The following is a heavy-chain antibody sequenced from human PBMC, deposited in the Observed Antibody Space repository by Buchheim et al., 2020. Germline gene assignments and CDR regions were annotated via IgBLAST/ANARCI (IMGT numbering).Heavy chain of an antibody. CDR2: IYHGGST. CDR1: GGSVINNNW. D-gene: IGHD3-9*01. J-gene: IGHJ5*02. Sequence: QVQLQESGPGLVKPSETLSVTCAVSGGSVINNNWWSWVRQPPGKGLEWIGEIYHGGSTNYNPSLKSRVTMSVDKSKNPFSLNLTSVTAADTAVYYCARVSLTGPDLDLWGQGTL. CDR3: ARVSLTGPDLDL. V-gene: IGHV4-4*02.